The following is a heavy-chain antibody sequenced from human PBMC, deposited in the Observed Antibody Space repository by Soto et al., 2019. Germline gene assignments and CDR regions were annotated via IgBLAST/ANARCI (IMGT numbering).Heavy chain of an antibody. CDR3: ARTGYCSGGSCLLALFDY. Sequence: ASVNVSCKSSGGTFSSYSISWVRQAPGQGLEWMGGIIPIFGTANYAQKFQGRVTITADESTSTAYMELSSLRSEDTAVYYCARTGYCSGGSCLLALFDYWGQGTLVTVSS. D-gene: IGHD2-15*01. CDR1: GGTFSSYS. J-gene: IGHJ4*02. CDR2: IIPIFGTA. V-gene: IGHV1-69*13.